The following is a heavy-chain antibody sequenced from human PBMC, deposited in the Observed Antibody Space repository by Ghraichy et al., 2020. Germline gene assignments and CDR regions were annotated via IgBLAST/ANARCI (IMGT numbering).Heavy chain of an antibody. J-gene: IGHJ4*02. CDR2: IRGTTSAI. D-gene: IGHD3-16*01. Sequence: GGSLRLSCAGSGFTFSSYEMNWVRQAPGKGLEWVSYIRGTTSAIYYADSVKGRFTMSRDNAKSSLYLQMNSLRVEDTAVYHCARDEADGGINFWGRGTLVTVSS. CDR1: GFTFSSYE. V-gene: IGHV3-48*03. CDR3: ARDEADGGINF.